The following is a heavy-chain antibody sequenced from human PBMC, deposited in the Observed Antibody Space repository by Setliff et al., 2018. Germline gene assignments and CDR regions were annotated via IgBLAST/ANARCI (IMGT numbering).Heavy chain of an antibody. D-gene: IGHD3-9*01. Sequence: GGSLRLSCAASGFTFSSYWMHWVRQDPGKGLVWVSRVNDDGSSAMYADSVKGRFTMSRDNAKNTLYLQMNSLRAEDTAVYYCARAYYDILTGYYKAHHFDYWGQGVPVTVSS. CDR2: VNDDGSSA. CDR3: ARAYYDILTGYYKAHHFDY. V-gene: IGHV3-74*03. J-gene: IGHJ4*02. CDR1: GFTFSSYW.